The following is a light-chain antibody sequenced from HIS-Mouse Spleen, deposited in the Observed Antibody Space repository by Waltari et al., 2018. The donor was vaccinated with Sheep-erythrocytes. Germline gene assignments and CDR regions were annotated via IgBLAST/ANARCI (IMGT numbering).Light chain of an antibody. CDR2: DVS. Sequence: QSALTQPRSVSGSPGQSVTISCTGTSSDVGGYNYVSWYQQYPGQAPKLMIYDVSKRPSGVPDRFSGSKSGNTASLTISGLQAEDEADYYCCLYAGSYNHVFATGTKVTVL. CDR3: CLYAGSYNHV. V-gene: IGLV2-11*01. J-gene: IGLJ1*01. CDR1: SSDVGGYNY.